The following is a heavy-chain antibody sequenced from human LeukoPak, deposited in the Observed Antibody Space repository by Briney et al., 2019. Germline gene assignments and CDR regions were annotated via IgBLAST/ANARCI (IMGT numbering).Heavy chain of an antibody. D-gene: IGHD3-10*01. V-gene: IGHV1-24*01. CDR2: FDPEDGET. CDR3: ATDRRYYGSGSYRENWFDP. J-gene: IGHJ5*02. CDR1: GYTLTELS. Sequence: ASVKVSCKVSGYTLTELSMHWVRQAPGKGLEWMGGFDPEDGETIYAQKFQGRVTMTEDTSTDTAYMELSSLRSEDTAVYYCATDRRYYGSGSYRENWFDPWGQGTLVTVSS.